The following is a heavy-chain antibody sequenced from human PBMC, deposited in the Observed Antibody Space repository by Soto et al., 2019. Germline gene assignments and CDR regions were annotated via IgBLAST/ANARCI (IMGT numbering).Heavy chain of an antibody. CDR3: ARDRGVAPPVAGNTHYYYHMDV. Sequence: QDQLVQSGVEVEKPGASVKVSCKASGYSFTNYGITWVRQAPGQGFEWMGWISAYNGNTNYAQKFQGRVTLTTDASTSTAYLELRSLRSDDTAVYYCARDRGVAPPVAGNTHYYYHMDVWGKGTTVTVSS. CDR2: ISAYNGNT. D-gene: IGHD6-19*01. J-gene: IGHJ6*03. V-gene: IGHV1-18*01. CDR1: GYSFTNYG.